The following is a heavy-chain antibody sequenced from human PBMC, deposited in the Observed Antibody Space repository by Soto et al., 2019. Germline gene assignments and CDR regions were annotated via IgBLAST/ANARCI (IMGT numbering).Heavy chain of an antibody. V-gene: IGHV1-69*12. Sequence: QVQLVQSGAEVKKPGSSVKVSCKASGGTFSSYAISWVRQAPGQGLEWMGGIIPIFGTANYAQKFQGRVTITADESTSTAHMELRSLRSEDTAVYYCARDERGDYNEGGFDPWGQGTLVTVSS. CDR2: IIPIFGTA. CDR3: ARDERGDYNEGGFDP. CDR1: GGTFSSYA. J-gene: IGHJ5*02. D-gene: IGHD4-17*01.